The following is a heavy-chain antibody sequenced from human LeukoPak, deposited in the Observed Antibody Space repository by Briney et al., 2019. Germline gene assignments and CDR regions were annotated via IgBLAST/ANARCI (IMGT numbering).Heavy chain of an antibody. CDR3: ARSYSSGWYGGEDY. J-gene: IGHJ4*02. CDR2: IIPIFGTA. CDR1: VGTFSSYA. Sequence: ASVKVSCKASVGTFSSYAISGVRQAPGQGLEWMGGIIPIFGTANYAQKFQGRVTITADKSTSTAYMELSSLRSEDTAAYYCARSYSSGWYGGEDYWGQGTLVTVSS. D-gene: IGHD6-19*01. V-gene: IGHV1-69*06.